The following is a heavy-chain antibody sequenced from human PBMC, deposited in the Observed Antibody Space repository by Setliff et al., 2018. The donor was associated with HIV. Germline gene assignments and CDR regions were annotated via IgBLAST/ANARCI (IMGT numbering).Heavy chain of an antibody. CDR3: AKDPSDSSSWYYFHY. Sequence: GGSLRLSCATSGFTFSSYAMSWVRQAPGKGLEWVSAISGSDDSTYYADSVKGRFTISRDNSKNTLYLQMNSLRADDTAVYYCAKDPSDSSSWYYFHYWGQGALVTVSS. D-gene: IGHD6-13*01. J-gene: IGHJ4*02. V-gene: IGHV3-23*01. CDR2: ISGSDDST. CDR1: GFTFSSYA.